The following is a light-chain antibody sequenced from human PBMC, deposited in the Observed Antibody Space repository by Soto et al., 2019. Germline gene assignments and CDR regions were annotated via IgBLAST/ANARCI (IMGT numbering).Light chain of an antibody. V-gene: IGKV3-15*01. Sequence: EIVMTQSPATLSVSPGERATLSCRASQGVSSYLAWYQQKPGQAPSLLIYGASTRATGIPARFSGSGSGTEFTLTISSLQSEDFAVYYCQQYNNWPRTFCQGTKVEIK. J-gene: IGKJ1*01. CDR3: QQYNNWPRT. CDR2: GAS. CDR1: QGVSSY.